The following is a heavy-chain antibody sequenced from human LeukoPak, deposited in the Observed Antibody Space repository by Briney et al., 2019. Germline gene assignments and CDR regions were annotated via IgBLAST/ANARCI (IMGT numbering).Heavy chain of an antibody. CDR1: GYTFTSYY. CDR3: ARRTRFGELAVDY. J-gene: IGHJ4*02. D-gene: IGHD3-10*01. Sequence: ASVKVSCKASGYTFTSYYMHWVRQAPGQGLEWMGISNPSGGSTRYAQKFQGRVTMTRDTSTSTVYRELSSLRSEDAAVYYCARRTRFGELAVDYWGQGTLVTVSS. V-gene: IGHV1-46*03. CDR2: SNPSGGST.